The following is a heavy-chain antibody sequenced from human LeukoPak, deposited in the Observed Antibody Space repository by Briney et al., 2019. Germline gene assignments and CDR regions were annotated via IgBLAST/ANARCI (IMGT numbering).Heavy chain of an antibody. Sequence: GGSLRLSCAASGFTFSSYSMNWVRQAPGKGLEWVSYISSSNSTIYYADSVKGRFTISRDNRKKSLYLQMNSLRTEDTALYYCAKDIGGLNYCGQGTLVTVSS. CDR2: ISSSNSTI. D-gene: IGHD1-26*01. CDR3: AKDIGGLNY. CDR1: GFTFSSYS. J-gene: IGHJ4*02. V-gene: IGHV3-48*04.